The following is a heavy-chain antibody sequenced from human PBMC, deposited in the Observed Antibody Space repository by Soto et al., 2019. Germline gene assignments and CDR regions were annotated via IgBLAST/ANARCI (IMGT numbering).Heavy chain of an antibody. Sequence: GGSLRLSCAASGFTFSSYAMSWVRQAPGKGLEWVSAISGSGGSTYYADSVKGRFTISRDNSKNTLYLQMNSLRAEDTAVYYCAKDWVAPAPQSAAYYFDYWGQGTLVTSPQ. J-gene: IGHJ4*02. CDR2: ISGSGGST. V-gene: IGHV3-23*01. CDR1: GFTFSSYA. D-gene: IGHD2-2*01. CDR3: AKDWVAPAPQSAAYYFDY.